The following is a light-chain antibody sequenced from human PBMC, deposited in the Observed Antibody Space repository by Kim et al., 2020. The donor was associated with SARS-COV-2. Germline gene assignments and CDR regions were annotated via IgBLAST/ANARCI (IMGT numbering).Light chain of an antibody. CDR2: DNN. CDR3: GTWDNSLSAGYV. V-gene: IGLV1-51*01. CDR1: SSNIGNNY. J-gene: IGLJ1*01. Sequence: KVTISCSGSSSNIGNNYVSWYQQLPGTAPKLLIYDNNKRPSGIPDRFSGSKSGTSATLCITGLQTGDEADYYCGTWDNSLSAGYVFGTGTKVTVL.